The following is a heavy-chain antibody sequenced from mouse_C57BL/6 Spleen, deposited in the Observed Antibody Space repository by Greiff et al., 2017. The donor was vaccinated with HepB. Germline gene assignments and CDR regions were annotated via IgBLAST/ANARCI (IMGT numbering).Heavy chain of an antibody. CDR2: INPSSGYT. D-gene: IGHD1-1*01. Sequence: VQLQQSGAELAKPGASVKLSCKASGYTFTSYWMHWVKQRPGQGLEWIGYINPSSGYTTYNQKFKDKATLTADKSSSTAYMQLSSLTYEDSAVYSCARSYYGSSSHYYSMDYWGQGTSVTVSS. CDR3: ARSYYGSSSHYYSMDY. J-gene: IGHJ4*01. V-gene: IGHV1-7*01. CDR1: GYTFTSYW.